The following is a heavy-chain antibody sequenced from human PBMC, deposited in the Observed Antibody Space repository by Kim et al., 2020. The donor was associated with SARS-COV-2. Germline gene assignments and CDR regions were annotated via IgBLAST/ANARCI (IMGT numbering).Heavy chain of an antibody. CDR1: GGTFSSYA. Sequence: SVKVSCKASGGTFSSYAISWVRQAPGQGLEWMGGIIPIFGTANYAQKFQGRVTITADESTSTAYMELSSLRSEDTAVYYCARGVLRANWGSGRYFDYWGQGTLVTVSS. CDR3: ARGVLRANWGSGRYFDY. V-gene: IGHV1-69*13. D-gene: IGHD7-27*01. J-gene: IGHJ4*02. CDR2: IIPIFGTA.